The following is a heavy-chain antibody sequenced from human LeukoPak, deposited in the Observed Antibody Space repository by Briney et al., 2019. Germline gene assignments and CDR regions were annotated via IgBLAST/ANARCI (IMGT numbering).Heavy chain of an antibody. CDR1: GFTFSSYS. V-gene: IGHV3-21*01. D-gene: IGHD4-11*01. CDR2: ISSSSSYI. CDR3: ARGSNPGGYYYYYMDV. Sequence: PGGSLRLSCAASGFTFSSYSMNWVRQAPGKGLEWVSSISSSSSYIYYADSVKGRFTISRDNAKNSLYLQMNSLRAEDTAVYYCARGSNPGGYYYYYMDVWGKGTTVTVSS. J-gene: IGHJ6*03.